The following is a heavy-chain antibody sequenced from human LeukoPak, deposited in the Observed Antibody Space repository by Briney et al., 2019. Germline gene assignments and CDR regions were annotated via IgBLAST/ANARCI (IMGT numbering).Heavy chain of an antibody. V-gene: IGHV3-23*01. Sequence: PGGSLRLSCAASGFTFSSYAMSWVRQAPGKGLEWVSAISGSGGSTYYADSAKGRFTISRDNSKNTLYLQMNSLRAEDTAVYYCAHISSRWPDYWGQGTLVTVSS. D-gene: IGHD6-13*01. CDR2: ISGSGGST. J-gene: IGHJ4*02. CDR1: GFTFSSYA. CDR3: AHISSRWPDY.